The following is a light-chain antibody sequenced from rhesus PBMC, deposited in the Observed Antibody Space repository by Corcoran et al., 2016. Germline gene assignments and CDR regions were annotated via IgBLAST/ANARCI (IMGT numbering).Light chain of an antibody. Sequence: DIQMTQSPSSLSASVGDRVTLTCRASENVHNFFNWYQQKPGKAPKLLISKASTLQSRVPSRFSGSGAVTDYTFTISSLQPEDVATYYCQHGYGTPWTFGQGTKVEIK. V-gene: IGKV1-74*01. CDR2: KAS. CDR3: QHGYGTPWT. J-gene: IGKJ1*01. CDR1: ENVHNF.